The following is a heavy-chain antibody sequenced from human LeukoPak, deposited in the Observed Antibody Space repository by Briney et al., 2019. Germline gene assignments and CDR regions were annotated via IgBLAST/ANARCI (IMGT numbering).Heavy chain of an antibody. D-gene: IGHD1-26*01. CDR3: ARHEYSGSYYGLSWFDP. CDR2: IYYNEYT. CDR1: RGSVSSGSYY. J-gene: IGHJ5*02. Sequence: SETLSLXCTVSRGSVSSGSYYWGWIRQPPGKGLEWIGSIYYNEYTYYNPSLKSRVTISVDTSKNQFSLKLSSVTAADTAVYYCARHEYSGSYYGLSWFDPWGPGTLVTVSS. V-gene: IGHV4-39*01.